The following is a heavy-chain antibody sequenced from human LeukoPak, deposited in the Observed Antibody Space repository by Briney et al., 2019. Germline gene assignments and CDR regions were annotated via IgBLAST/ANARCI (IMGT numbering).Heavy chain of an antibody. J-gene: IGHJ4*02. V-gene: IGHV4-34*01. CDR3: ATTTSGYYDY. CDR1: GGSFSGYY. Sequence: SETLSLTCAVYGGSFSGYYWSWIRQPPGKGLEWIGEINHSGSTNYNPSLKSRVTISVDRSKNQFSLKLSSVTAADTAVYYCATTTSGYYDYWGQGTLVTVSS. D-gene: IGHD3-22*01. CDR2: INHSGST.